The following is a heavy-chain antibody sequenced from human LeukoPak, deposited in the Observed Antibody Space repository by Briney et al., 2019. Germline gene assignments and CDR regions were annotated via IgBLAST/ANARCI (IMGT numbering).Heavy chain of an antibody. CDR3: ARVTTGGDVDY. CDR1: GGSISSGSYY. D-gene: IGHD2-21*02. CDR2: IYTSGST. V-gene: IGHV4-61*02. Sequence: SQTLSLTCTVSGGSISSGSYYWSWIRQPAGKGLEWIGRIYTSGSTNYNPSLKSRATISVDTSKNPSSQPLSSVTAADTAVYYCARVTTGGDVDYWGQGTLVTVSP. J-gene: IGHJ4*02.